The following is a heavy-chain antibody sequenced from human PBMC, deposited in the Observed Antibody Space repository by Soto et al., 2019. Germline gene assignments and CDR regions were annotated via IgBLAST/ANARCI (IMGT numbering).Heavy chain of an antibody. J-gene: IGHJ6*02. D-gene: IGHD5-12*01. CDR3: ARVIKNIVATIGDRTLYGMDV. CDR1: GFTFSSYW. V-gene: IGHV3-74*01. CDR2: INSDGSST. Sequence: GGSLRLSCAASGFTFSSYWMHWVRQAPGKGLVWVSRINSDGSSTSYADSVKGRLTISRDNAKNTLYLQMNSLRAEDTAVYYCARVIKNIVATIGDRTLYGMDVWGQGTTVTVSS.